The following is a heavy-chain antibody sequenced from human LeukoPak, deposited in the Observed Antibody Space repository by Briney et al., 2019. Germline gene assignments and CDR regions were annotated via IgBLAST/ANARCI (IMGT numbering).Heavy chain of an antibody. CDR1: GGSISSSSYY. J-gene: IGHJ6*03. CDR3: ARQNCTLTSCYDYYHYHMDV. Sequence: PSETLSLTCTVSGGSISSSSYYWGWIRQPPGKGLGWIGSIYRSGTTYYNPSLKSRVTISVDTSKNQFSLKLTSVTAADTAVYYCARQNCTLTSCYDYYHYHMDVWGKGTAVTISS. V-gene: IGHV4-39*01. D-gene: IGHD2-2*01. CDR2: IYRSGTT.